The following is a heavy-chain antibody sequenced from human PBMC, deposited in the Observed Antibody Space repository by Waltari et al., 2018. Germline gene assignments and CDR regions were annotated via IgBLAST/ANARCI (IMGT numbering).Heavy chain of an antibody. V-gene: IGHV4-38-2*01. Sequence: QVQLQESGPGLVKPSGTLSLTCAVSGYSISSGYYWGWIRQPPGRGLEWIGSIYHSGSTYQHPSLKSRLTISLDTSKNQFSLKLSSVTAADTAVFYCARHPEQLVGYWYFDLWGRGTLVTVSS. CDR3: ARHPEQLVGYWYFDL. D-gene: IGHD6-6*01. J-gene: IGHJ2*01. CDR1: GYSISSGYY. CDR2: IYHSGST.